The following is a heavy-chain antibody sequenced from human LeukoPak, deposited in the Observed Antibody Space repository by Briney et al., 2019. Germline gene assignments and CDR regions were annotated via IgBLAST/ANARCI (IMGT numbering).Heavy chain of an antibody. D-gene: IGHD6-13*01. CDR3: ARGGYSSSWYVGYFDY. Sequence: SETLSLTCTVSGGSISSYYWSWIRQPPGKGLEWIGYIYYSGSTNYNPSLKSRVTISVDTSKNQFSLKLSSVTAADTAVYYCARGGYSSSWYVGYFDYWGQGTLVTVSS. J-gene: IGHJ4*02. V-gene: IGHV4-59*08. CDR2: IYYSGST. CDR1: GGSISSYY.